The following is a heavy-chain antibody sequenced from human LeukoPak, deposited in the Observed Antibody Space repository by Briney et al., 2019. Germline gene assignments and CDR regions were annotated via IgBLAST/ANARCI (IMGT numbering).Heavy chain of an antibody. CDR2: IYYSGST. Sequence: SETLSLTCTVSGDSLSSSSYYWGWIRQPPGKGLEWIGSIYYSGSTYYNPSLKSRVTISVDRSKNQFSLKLSSVTAADTAVYYCAREVAVAGRGWFDPWGQGTLVTVSS. CDR3: AREVAVAGRGWFDP. CDR1: GDSLSSSSYY. D-gene: IGHD6-19*01. J-gene: IGHJ5*02. V-gene: IGHV4-39*07.